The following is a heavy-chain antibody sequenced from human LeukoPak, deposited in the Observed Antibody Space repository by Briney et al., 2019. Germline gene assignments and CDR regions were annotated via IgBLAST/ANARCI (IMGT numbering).Heavy chain of an antibody. CDR1: GFTFSSYA. J-gene: IGHJ4*02. CDR2: ISGSGDST. V-gene: IGHV3-23*01. D-gene: IGHD2-2*01. Sequence: PGGSLRLSCAASGFTFSSYAMRWVRQAPGKGLEWVSGISGSGDSTYYADPVKGRFTISRDNSKSTLYLQMNSLRAEDTAVYYCARARYCNSTSCYLDYWGQGTLVTVSS. CDR3: ARARYCNSTSCYLDY.